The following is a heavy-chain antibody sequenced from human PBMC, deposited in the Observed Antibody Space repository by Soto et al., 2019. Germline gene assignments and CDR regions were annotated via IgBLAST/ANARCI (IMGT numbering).Heavy chain of an antibody. D-gene: IGHD2-21*01. J-gene: IGHJ6*02. CDR1: GGSISSGGYY. CDR3: AASCVGCGGFNYYGMDV. V-gene: IGHV4-31*03. Sequence: QVQLQESGPGPVKPSQTLSLTCTVSGGSISSGGYYWSWIRQHPGKGLEWIAYIYYSGSTYYNPSLTRRVTISVDTSKNQFSLKLSSGTAADTAVYYCAASCVGCGGFNYYGMDVWGQGTTVTVSS. CDR2: IYYSGST.